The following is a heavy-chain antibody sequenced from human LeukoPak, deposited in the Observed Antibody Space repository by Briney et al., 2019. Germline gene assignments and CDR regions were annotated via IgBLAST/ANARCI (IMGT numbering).Heavy chain of an antibody. CDR2: IIPIFGTK. J-gene: IGHJ3*02. CDR3: ARRRSHYDSSGYTFDI. Sequence: SVKVSCKASGGTFSSYALSWVRQAPGQGLEWMGGIIPIFGTKNYAQTFQGRVTITADESTSTAYMELSSLRSEDTAVYYCARRRSHYDSSGYTFDIWGQGTMVTVSS. V-gene: IGHV1-69*13. CDR1: GGTFSSYA. D-gene: IGHD3-22*01.